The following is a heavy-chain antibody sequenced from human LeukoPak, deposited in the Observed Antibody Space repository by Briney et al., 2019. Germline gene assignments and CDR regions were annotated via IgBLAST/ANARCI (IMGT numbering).Heavy chain of an antibody. Sequence: GGSLRLSCAASGFAFSDYNMNWVRQAPGKGLEWIANTRGSGSGMGSGSYYAGAVKGRFTISRDNAKNSLYLQMNSLRAEDTAFYFCARDDNWGFDYWGQGALVTVSS. CDR1: GFAFSDYN. V-gene: IGHV3-11*04. J-gene: IGHJ4*02. D-gene: IGHD7-27*01. CDR3: ARDDNWGFDY. CDR2: TRGSGSGM.